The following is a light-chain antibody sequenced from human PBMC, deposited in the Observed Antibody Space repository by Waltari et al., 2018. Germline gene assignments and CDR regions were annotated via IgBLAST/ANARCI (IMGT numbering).Light chain of an antibody. Sequence: EIVLTQSPGTLSLSPGERATLSCRASQSVSSSYLAWYQQKPGQAPRLLLYGASSRATGIPDRFRGSGSGTDFTLTISRLEPEDFAVYYCQQYGSSPPTFTFGPGTKVDIK. J-gene: IGKJ3*01. CDR1: QSVSSSY. CDR3: QQYGSSPPTFT. CDR2: GAS. V-gene: IGKV3-20*01.